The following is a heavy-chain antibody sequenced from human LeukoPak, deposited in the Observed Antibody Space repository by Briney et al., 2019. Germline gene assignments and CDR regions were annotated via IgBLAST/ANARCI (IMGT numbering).Heavy chain of an antibody. Sequence: SGGSLRLSCAASGFTFGSYAMHWVRQAPGKGLEWVAVISYDGSNKYYADSVKGRFTISRDNSKNTLYLQMNSLRAEDTAVYYCASVDPYYYDISGYGRDYWGQGTLVPVSS. CDR3: ASVDPYYYDISGYGRDY. CDR2: ISYDGSNK. V-gene: IGHV3-30*04. D-gene: IGHD3-22*01. J-gene: IGHJ4*02. CDR1: GFTFGSYA.